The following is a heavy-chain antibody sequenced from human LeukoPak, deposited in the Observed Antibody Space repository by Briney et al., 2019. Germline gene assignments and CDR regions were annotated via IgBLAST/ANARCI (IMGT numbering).Heavy chain of an antibody. CDR1: GGSISSYY. J-gene: IGHJ4*02. D-gene: IGHD3-22*01. CDR2: IYYSGST. CDR3: ARHVDSRPQVPFDY. V-gene: IGHV4-59*08. Sequence: SETLSLTCTVSGGSISSYYWSWIRQPPGKGLEGIGYIYYSGSTNYSPSLKSRVTISVDTSKNQFSLKLSSVTAADTAVYYCARHVDSRPQVPFDYWGQGTLVTVSS.